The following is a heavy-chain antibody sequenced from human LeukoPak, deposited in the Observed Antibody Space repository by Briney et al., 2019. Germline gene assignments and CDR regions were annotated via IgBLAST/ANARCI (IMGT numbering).Heavy chain of an antibody. CDR2: INHSGST. Sequence: SETLSLTCAVYGGSFSGYYWSWIRQPPGKGLEWIGEINHSGSTNYNPSLKSRVTISVDTSKNQFSLKLNSVTAADTAVYYCARGWELLGFHFDYWGQGILVTVSS. V-gene: IGHV4-34*01. CDR3: ARGWELLGFHFDY. J-gene: IGHJ4*02. CDR1: GGSFSGYY. D-gene: IGHD1-26*01.